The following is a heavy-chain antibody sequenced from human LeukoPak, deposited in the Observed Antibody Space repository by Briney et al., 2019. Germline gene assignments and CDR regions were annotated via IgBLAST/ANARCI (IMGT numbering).Heavy chain of an antibody. D-gene: IGHD1-1*01. CDR3: ARSRYNWNDFDY. CDR2: ISYDGSNK. Sequence: GGSLRLSCAASGFTFSHYGVHWVRQAPGKGLEWVAVISYDGSNKYYADSVKGRFTISRDNSKNTVFLQMNSLRAEDTAVYYCARSRYNWNDFDYWGQGTLVTVSS. J-gene: IGHJ4*02. V-gene: IGHV3-30*03. CDR1: GFTFSHYG.